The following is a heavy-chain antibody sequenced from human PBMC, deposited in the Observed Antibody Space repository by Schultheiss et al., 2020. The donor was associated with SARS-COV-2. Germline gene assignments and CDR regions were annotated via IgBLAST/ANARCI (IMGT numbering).Heavy chain of an antibody. D-gene: IGHD2-2*01. CDR1: GYSISSGYY. CDR2: IYHSGST. Sequence: SETLSLTCAVSGYSISSGYYWGWIQQSPGKGLEWIGSIYHSGSTYYNPSLKSRVTISVDTSKNQFSLSLSSVTAADTAVYYCARGTIVVPRGGFDPWGQGTLVTVSS. J-gene: IGHJ5*02. CDR3: ARGTIVVPRGGFDP. V-gene: IGHV4-38-2*01.